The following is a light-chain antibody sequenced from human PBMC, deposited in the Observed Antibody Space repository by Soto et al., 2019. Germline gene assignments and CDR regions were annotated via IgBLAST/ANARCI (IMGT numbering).Light chain of an antibody. J-gene: IGKJ2*01. CDR1: QSVSSN. Sequence: EVVMTQSPATLSVSPGERATLSCRARQSVSSNLAWYQQKPGQAPRLLIYGASTRATGIPARFSGSGSGTEFTLTISSLQSEDFAIYYCQQYNNWPPITFGQGTKLEIK. V-gene: IGKV3-15*01. CDR2: GAS. CDR3: QQYNNWPPIT.